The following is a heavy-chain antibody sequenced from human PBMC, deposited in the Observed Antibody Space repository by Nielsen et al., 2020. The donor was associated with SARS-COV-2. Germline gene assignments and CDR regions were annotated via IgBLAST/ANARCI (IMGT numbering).Heavy chain of an antibody. D-gene: IGHD6-25*01. J-gene: IGHJ2*01. CDR3: ARDQDGGAATSNWYFDL. V-gene: IGHV3-21*01. CDR1: GFMFSGSD. Sequence: GESLKISCAASGFMFSGSDMHWVRQAPGKGLEWVASITMSGAYMYYADSVRGRFTVSRDNADNSLYLQMNSLRDEDTAVYYCARDQDGGAATSNWYFDLWGRGTLVIVSS. CDR2: ITMSGAYM.